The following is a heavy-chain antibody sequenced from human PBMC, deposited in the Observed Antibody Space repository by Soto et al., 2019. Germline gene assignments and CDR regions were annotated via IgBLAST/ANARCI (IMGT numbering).Heavy chain of an antibody. V-gene: IGHV5-51*01. J-gene: IGHJ3*02. CDR2: IYLDDSGM. Sequence: ESLKISCKASGYSFTPFWIGWVRQTPVKGLEWMGFIYLDDSGMRYSPSFQDQVTISADKSISTAYLQWSSLKASDTAMYYCASRKRMSDAFDIWGQGSMVTASS. CDR1: GYSFTPFW. CDR3: ASRKRMSDAFDI.